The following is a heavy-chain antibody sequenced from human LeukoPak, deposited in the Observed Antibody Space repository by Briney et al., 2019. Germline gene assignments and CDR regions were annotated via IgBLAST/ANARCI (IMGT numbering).Heavy chain of an antibody. V-gene: IGHV1-18*01. J-gene: IGHJ4*02. Sequence: ASETVSCKASGYTFSSYSINWVRQAPGQGLEWRGWISTYNGNTNYPQKPQRRVTMTTDTSTSTDYMELRTLRSDDTAVYYCSKDRWRDGSSSFAYWGRGSLVTVSS. CDR1: GYTFSSYS. CDR2: ISTYNGNT. D-gene: IGHD6-6*01. CDR3: SKDRWRDGSSSFAY.